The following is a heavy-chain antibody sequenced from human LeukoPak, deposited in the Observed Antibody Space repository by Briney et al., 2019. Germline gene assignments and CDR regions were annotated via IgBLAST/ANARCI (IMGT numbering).Heavy chain of an antibody. CDR1: GFTFSNYW. CDR3: ARDQPLYTSRRPLSYYYGVDV. CDR2: IKQDGSEK. Sequence: PGGSLRLSCAGSGFTFSNYWMSWVRQAPGKGLEWVANIKQDGSEKYYVDSVKGRFTISRDNAKKSLFLQMSSVRAEDTAVYYCARDQPLYTSRRPLSYYYGVDVWGKGTAVTASS. J-gene: IGHJ6*04. D-gene: IGHD6-13*01. V-gene: IGHV3-7*03.